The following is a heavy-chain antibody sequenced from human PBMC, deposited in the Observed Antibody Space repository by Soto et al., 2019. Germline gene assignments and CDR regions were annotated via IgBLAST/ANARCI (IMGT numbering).Heavy chain of an antibody. D-gene: IGHD3-22*01. Sequence: SVKVSCKASGFTFTSSAVQWVRQARGQRLEWIGWIVVGSGNTNYAQKFQERVTITRDMSTSTAYMGLSSLRSEDTAVYYCAADAYYYDSSGYYQGLFDYWGQGTLVTVSS. CDR1: GFTFTSSA. CDR2: IVVGSGNT. J-gene: IGHJ4*02. V-gene: IGHV1-58*01. CDR3: AADAYYYDSSGYYQGLFDY.